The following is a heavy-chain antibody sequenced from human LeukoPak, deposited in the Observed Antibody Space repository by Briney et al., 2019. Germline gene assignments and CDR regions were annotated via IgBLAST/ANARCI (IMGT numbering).Heavy chain of an antibody. V-gene: IGHV3-13*01. Sequence: GGSLRLSCAASGFTFSSYDMHWVRQATGEGLEWVSAIGTAGDTYYPGSVKGRFTISRENAKNSLYLQMNSLRAGDTAVYYCARDGYGSGSFDYWGQGTLVTVSS. J-gene: IGHJ4*02. CDR1: GFTFSSYD. CDR3: ARDGYGSGSFDY. D-gene: IGHD3-10*01. CDR2: IGTAGDT.